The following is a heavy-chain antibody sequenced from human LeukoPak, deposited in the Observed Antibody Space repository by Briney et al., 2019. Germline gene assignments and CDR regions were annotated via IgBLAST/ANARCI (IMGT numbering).Heavy chain of an antibody. CDR1: GFTFSSYW. V-gene: IGHV3-74*01. Sequence: GGSLRLSCAASGFTFSSYWMHWVHQAPGKGLVWVSGVHSDGSTTSYADSVKGRFTISRDNAENTLSLQMNSLRAEDTAVYYCVRAYDYWGQGTLVTVSS. J-gene: IGHJ4*02. CDR3: VRAYDY. CDR2: VHSDGSTT.